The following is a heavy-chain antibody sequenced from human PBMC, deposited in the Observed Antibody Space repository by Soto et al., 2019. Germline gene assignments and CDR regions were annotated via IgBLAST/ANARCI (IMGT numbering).Heavy chain of an antibody. CDR2: INSDGSST. D-gene: IGHD2-21*02. V-gene: IGHV3-74*01. J-gene: IGHJ3*02. CDR1: GFTFSSYW. Sequence: GGSLRLSCAASGFTFSSYWMHWVRQAPGKGLVWVSRINSDGSSTSYADSVKGRFTISRDNAKNTLYLQMNSLRAEDTAVYYCAREAYCGGDCYDAFDIWGQGTMVTVSS. CDR3: AREAYCGGDCYDAFDI.